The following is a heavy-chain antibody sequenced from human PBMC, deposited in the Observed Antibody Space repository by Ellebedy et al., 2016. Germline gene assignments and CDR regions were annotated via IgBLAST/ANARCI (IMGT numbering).Heavy chain of an antibody. CDR2: IWYDGSNK. CDR3: AREKVLGANAPLDY. CDR1: GFIFSSYG. Sequence: GGSLRLSXAASGFIFSSYGMHWVRRTPGKGLEWVAVIWYDGSNKHYADSVKGRFTISRDNSKNTLYMQMNSLRAEDTAVYYCAREKVLGANAPLDYWGQGTLVTVSS. V-gene: IGHV3-33*01. J-gene: IGHJ4*02. D-gene: IGHD3-16*01.